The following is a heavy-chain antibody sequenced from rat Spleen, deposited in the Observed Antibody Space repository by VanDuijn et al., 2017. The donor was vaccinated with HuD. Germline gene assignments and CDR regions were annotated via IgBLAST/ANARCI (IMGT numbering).Heavy chain of an antibody. D-gene: IGHD1-11*01. V-gene: IGHV5S13*01. J-gene: IGHJ4*01. CDR2: ISTGGGNT. Sequence: EVQLVESGGGLVQPGRSLKLSCAASGLTFSDYGMAWVRQAPTKGLEWVASISTGGGNTYYRDSVKGRFTISRDNAKSTLYLQMDSLRSEDTATYYCASTYGGYSEWVMDAWGQGASVTVSS. CDR1: GLTFSDYG. CDR3: ASTYGGYSEWVMDA.